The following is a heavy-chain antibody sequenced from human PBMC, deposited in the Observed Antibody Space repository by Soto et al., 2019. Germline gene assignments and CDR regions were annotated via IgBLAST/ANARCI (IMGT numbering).Heavy chain of an antibody. Sequence: LRLSCAASGVTFDSYSMNWIRQAPGKGLEWVSSISGGSDYIYYADSVRGRFTISRDNSQKSLYLQMNSLRDEDTAIYYCVRDGNKFGNWFDPWGQGTLVTVSS. V-gene: IGHV3-21*01. CDR1: GVTFDSYS. CDR3: VRDGNKFGNWFDP. J-gene: IGHJ5*02. D-gene: IGHD2-15*01. CDR2: ISGGSDYI.